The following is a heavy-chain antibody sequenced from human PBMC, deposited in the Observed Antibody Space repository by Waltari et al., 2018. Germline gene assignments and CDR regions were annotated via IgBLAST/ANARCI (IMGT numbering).Heavy chain of an antibody. Sequence: QVQLVQSGAEVTKPGASVRVSCKASGYTFTRYDLNWVRPATGQGLEWMGWMNPNSGNTGYAQKFQGRVTITRNTSISTAYMELSSLRSEDTAVYYCARGRGTMIVVEWVAFDIWGQGTMVTVSS. CDR3: ARGRGTMIVVEWVAFDI. CDR1: GYTFTRYD. J-gene: IGHJ3*02. D-gene: IGHD3-22*01. CDR2: MNPNSGNT. V-gene: IGHV1-8*03.